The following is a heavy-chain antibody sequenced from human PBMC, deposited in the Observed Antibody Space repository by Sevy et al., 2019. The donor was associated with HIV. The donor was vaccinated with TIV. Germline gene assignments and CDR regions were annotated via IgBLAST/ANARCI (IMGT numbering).Heavy chain of an antibody. Sequence: GGSLRLSCAASGFTLGSYTMNWVRQAPGEGLEWVASISATGGSTYYADSVKGRFTISRDVSKGLLYLQMNSLTAEDTAIFYCAKTLQKLPFHPHYFDYWGQGTLVTASS. CDR3: AKTLQKLPFHPHYFDY. J-gene: IGHJ4*02. V-gene: IGHV3-23*01. CDR2: ISATGGST. CDR1: GFTLGSYT. D-gene: IGHD2-21*02.